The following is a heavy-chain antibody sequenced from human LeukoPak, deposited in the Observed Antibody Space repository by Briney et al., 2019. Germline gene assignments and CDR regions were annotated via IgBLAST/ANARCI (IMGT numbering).Heavy chain of an antibody. CDR2: IYYSGST. CDR1: GGSISSSSYY. CDR3: ARHEEKWITMVRGVLNWFDP. J-gene: IGHJ5*02. V-gene: IGHV4-39*01. Sequence: KASETLSLTCTVSGGSISSSSYYWGWIRQPPGKELEWIGSIYYSGSTYYNPSLKSRVTISVDTSKNQFSLKLSSVTAADTAVYYCARHEEKWITMVRGVLNWFDPWGQGTLVTVSS. D-gene: IGHD3-10*01.